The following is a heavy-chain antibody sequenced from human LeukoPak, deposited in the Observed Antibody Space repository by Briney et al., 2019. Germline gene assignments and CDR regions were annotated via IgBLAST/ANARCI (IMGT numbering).Heavy chain of an antibody. V-gene: IGHV3-23*01. J-gene: IGHJ6*02. CDR1: GFTFSSYA. CDR2: ISGSGGST. D-gene: IGHD4-17*01. CDR3: ARGWTTANHYDGMDV. Sequence: GGSLRLSCAASGFTFSSYAMSWVRQAPGKGLEWVSAISGSGGSTYYADSVKGRFTISRDNSKNTLYLQMNSLRAEDTAVYYCARGWTTANHYDGMDVWGQGTTVTVSS.